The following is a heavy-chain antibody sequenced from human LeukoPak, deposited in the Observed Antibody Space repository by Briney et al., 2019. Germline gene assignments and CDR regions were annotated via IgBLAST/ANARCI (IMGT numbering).Heavy chain of an antibody. CDR2: IYTSGST. Sequence: SQTLSLTCTVSGGSISSGSYYWSWIRQPAGKGLEWIGRIYTSGSTNYNPSLKSRVTISVDTSKNQFSPKLSSVTAADTAVYYCARDGRSIAARPSPSGWFDPWGQGTLVTVSS. V-gene: IGHV4-61*02. J-gene: IGHJ5*02. CDR3: ARDGRSIAARPSPSGWFDP. D-gene: IGHD6-6*01. CDR1: GGSISSGSYY.